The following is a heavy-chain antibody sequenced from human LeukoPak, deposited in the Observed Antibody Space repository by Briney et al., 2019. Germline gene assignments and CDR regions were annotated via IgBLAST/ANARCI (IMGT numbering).Heavy chain of an antibody. D-gene: IGHD6-19*01. CDR2: INPSGGST. J-gene: IGHJ4*02. Sequence: EASVKVSCKASGYTFTSYYMHWVRQAPGQGLEWMGIINPSGGSTSYAQKFQGRVTMTRDMSTSTVYMELSSLRSEDTAVYYCAKDGSGWYYFDYWGQGTLVTVSS. V-gene: IGHV1-46*01. CDR3: AKDGSGWYYFDY. CDR1: GYTFTSYY.